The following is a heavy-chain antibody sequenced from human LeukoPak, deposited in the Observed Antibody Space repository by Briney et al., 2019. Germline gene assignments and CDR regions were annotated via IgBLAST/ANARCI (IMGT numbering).Heavy chain of an antibody. CDR3: ARERVSRGATLTYYMDV. CDR2: MNPNSGNT. Sequence: ASVKVSCKASGYTFTSFDINWVRQATGQGLEWMGWMNPNSGNTGYAQKFQGRVTITRNTSISTAYMELSSLRSEDTAVYYCARERVSRGATLTYYMDVWGKGTTVTVSS. V-gene: IGHV1-8*03. CDR1: GYTFTSFD. J-gene: IGHJ6*03. D-gene: IGHD4/OR15-4a*01.